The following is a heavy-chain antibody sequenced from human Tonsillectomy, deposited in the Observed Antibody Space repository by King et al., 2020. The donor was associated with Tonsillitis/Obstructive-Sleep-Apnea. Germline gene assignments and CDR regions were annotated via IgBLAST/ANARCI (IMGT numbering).Heavy chain of an antibody. J-gene: IGHJ4*02. CDR1: GFTFTSYS. CDR3: ARDSGTVAGNFDN. CDR2: ISSSSSYI. D-gene: IGHD6-19*01. Sequence: VQLVESGGGLVKPGGSLRLSCAASGFTFTSYSINWVRQAPGKGLEWVSSISSSSSYIYYADSLKGRFTISRDNAKNSLYLQMNSLRAEDTAVYYCARDSGTVAGNFDNWGQGTLVTVSS. V-gene: IGHV3-21*01.